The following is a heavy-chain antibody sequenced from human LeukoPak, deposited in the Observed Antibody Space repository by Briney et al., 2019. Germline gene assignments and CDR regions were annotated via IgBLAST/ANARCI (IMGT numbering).Heavy chain of an antibody. Sequence: GASVTVSCTASGYTFTGYYMHWVRQAPGQGLEWMGRINPNSSGTNYAQKFQGRVTMTRDTSISTAYMELSRLRSDDTAVYYCARANYYDSSGYYGDFDYWGQGTLVTVSS. CDR1: GYTFTGYY. CDR3: ARANYYDSSGYYGDFDY. CDR2: INPNSSGT. D-gene: IGHD3-22*01. J-gene: IGHJ4*02. V-gene: IGHV1-2*06.